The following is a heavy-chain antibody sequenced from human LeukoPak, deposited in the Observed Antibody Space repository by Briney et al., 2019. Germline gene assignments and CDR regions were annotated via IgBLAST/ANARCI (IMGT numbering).Heavy chain of an antibody. J-gene: IGHJ3*02. CDR2: VYFNGNT. CDR1: RDSISSTIHY. D-gene: IGHD2-2*01. Sequence: SETLSLTCTVSRDSISSTIHYWSWIRQPPGKGLECIGSVYFNGNTYYNPSLKSRVTISVDRSKNQFSLNLNSVTAADTAVYYCARYGLLGLSEINAFDIWGQGTMVTVSS. V-gene: IGHV4-39*07. CDR3: ARYGLLGLSEINAFDI.